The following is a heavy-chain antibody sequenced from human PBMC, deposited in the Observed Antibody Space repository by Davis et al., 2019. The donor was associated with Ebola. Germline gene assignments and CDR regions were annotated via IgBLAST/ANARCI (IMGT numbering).Heavy chain of an antibody. D-gene: IGHD3-10*01. CDR2: INHSGST. CDR3: ARVDYYGKTSFDY. Sequence: MPSETLSLTCAVYGASFSGYYWTWIREPPGKGLEWIGEINHSGSTNYNPSLKSQVTISVDTSKNQFSLKLSSVTAADTAVYYCARVDYYGKTSFDYWGQGTLVTVSS. V-gene: IGHV4-34*01. J-gene: IGHJ4*02. CDR1: GASFSGYY.